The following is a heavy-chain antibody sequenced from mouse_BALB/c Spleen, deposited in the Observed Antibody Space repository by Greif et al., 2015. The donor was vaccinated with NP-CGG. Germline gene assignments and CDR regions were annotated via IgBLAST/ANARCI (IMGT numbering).Heavy chain of an antibody. CDR2: INPSTGYT. D-gene: IGHD2-10*02. CDR3: ARGPYGNLRYYFDY. CDR1: GYTFTSYW. V-gene: IGHV1-7*01. J-gene: IGHJ2*01. Sequence: QVQLQQSGAELAKPGASVKMSCKASGYTFTSYWMHWVKQRPGQGLEWIGYINPSTGYTEYNQKFEDKATLTADKSSSTAYMQLSSLTSEDSAVYYCARGPYGNLRYYFDYWGQGTTLTVSS.